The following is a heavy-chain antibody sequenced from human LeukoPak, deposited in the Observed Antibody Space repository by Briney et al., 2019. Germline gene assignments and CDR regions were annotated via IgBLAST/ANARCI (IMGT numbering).Heavy chain of an antibody. CDR2: IYPGDSDT. D-gene: IGHD6-13*01. CDR1: GYSFTTHW. Sequence: GESLKISCYGSGYSFTTHWIGWVRQMPGKGLEWMGIIYPGDSDTRYSPSFQGQVTISADKSISTAYLQWSSLKASDTAMYYCARQGPSAGSPYGMDVWGQGTTVTVSS. CDR3: ARQGPSAGSPYGMDV. V-gene: IGHV5-51*01. J-gene: IGHJ6*02.